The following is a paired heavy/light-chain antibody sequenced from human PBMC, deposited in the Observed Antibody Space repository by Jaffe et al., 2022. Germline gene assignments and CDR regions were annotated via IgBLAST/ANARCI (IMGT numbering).Light chain of an antibody. V-gene: IGKV4-1*01. CDR3: QQYYSPPLIS. CDR1: QSVFHSSNNNNS. J-gene: IGKJ4*01. Sequence: DIVMTQSPDSLTVSLGERATINCKSSQSVFHSSNNNNSLAWYQQKPGQPPKLLIYWASARESGVPERFSGSGTGTDFTLTISSLQAEDVAVYYCQQYYSPPLISFGGGTKVEIK. CDR2: WAS.
Heavy chain of an antibody. CDR2: ISGSGDST. D-gene: IGHD3-16*02. CDR3: AKDREGSVSDYFDS. J-gene: IGHJ4*02. V-gene: IGHV3-23*01. Sequence: DVQLLESGGGLVQPGGSLRLSCAASGFTFSRYAMSWVRQAPGKGLEWVSTISGSGDSTNYADSVKGRFTISRDNSKNTLYLQMNSLRAEDTAVYYCAKDREGSVSDYFDSWGQGTLATVSS. CDR1: GFTFSRYA.